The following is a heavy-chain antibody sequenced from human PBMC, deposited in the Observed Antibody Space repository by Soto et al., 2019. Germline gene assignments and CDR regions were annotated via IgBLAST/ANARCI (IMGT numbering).Heavy chain of an antibody. CDR1: GGTFSSYA. CDR2: IIPIFGTA. CDR3: ARVIMIFDYSNYLRSAPDNYYYYGMDV. D-gene: IGHD4-4*01. Sequence: ASVKVSCKASGGTFSSYAISWVRQAPGQGLEWMGGIIPIFGTANYAQKFQGRVTITADESTSTAYMELSSLRSEDTAVYYCARVIMIFDYSNYLRSAPDNYYYYGMDVWGQGTTVTVSS. J-gene: IGHJ6*02. V-gene: IGHV1-69*13.